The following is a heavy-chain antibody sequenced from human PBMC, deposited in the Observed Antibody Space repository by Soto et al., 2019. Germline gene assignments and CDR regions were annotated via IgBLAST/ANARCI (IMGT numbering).Heavy chain of an antibody. CDR2: ISASGDYT. CDR3: AKVLYYGSGSHPFDI. Sequence: GGSLRLSCAASGFTFSNYAMSWVRQAPGKGLQGVSGISASGDYTYYVDSVKGRFTISRDNSKNTLYLQMNSLRAEDTAVYYCAKVLYYGSGSHPFDIWGQGTMVTVS. V-gene: IGHV3-23*01. D-gene: IGHD3-10*01. CDR1: GFTFSNYA. J-gene: IGHJ3*02.